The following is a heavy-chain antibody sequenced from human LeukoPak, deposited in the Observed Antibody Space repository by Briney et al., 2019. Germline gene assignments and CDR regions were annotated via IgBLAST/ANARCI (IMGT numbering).Heavy chain of an antibody. CDR2: VSLDGSKT. Sequence: PGGSLRLSCAASGFTFSNYGMHWVRQAPGKGLEWVAIVSLDGSKTYYADSVKGRFTISRDNSKNTLYLQMNSLRSEDTAVYYCARDGDTSGRFSHNDYWGLGTLVTVSS. J-gene: IGHJ4*02. V-gene: IGHV3-30*03. CDR1: GFTFSNYG. D-gene: IGHD3-22*01. CDR3: ARDGDTSGRFSHNDY.